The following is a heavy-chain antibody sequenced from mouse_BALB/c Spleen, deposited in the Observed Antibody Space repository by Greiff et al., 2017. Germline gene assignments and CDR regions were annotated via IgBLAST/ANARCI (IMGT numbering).Heavy chain of an antibody. CDR1: GFTFSSYG. J-gene: IGHJ2*01. D-gene: IGHD1-1*01. V-gene: IGHV5-6*01. CDR2: ISSGGSYT. CDR3: ARLLRQYYFDY. Sequence: EVQGVESGGDLVKPGGSLKLSCAASGFTFSSYGMSWVRQTPDKRLEWVATISSGGSYTYYPDSVKGRFTISRDNAKNTLYLQMSSLKSEDTAMYYCARLLRQYYFDYWGQGTTLTVSS.